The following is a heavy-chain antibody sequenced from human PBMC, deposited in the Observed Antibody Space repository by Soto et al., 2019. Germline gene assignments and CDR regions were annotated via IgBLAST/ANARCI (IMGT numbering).Heavy chain of an antibody. CDR2: IIPIFGTA. CDR1: GGTFSSYA. J-gene: IGHJ6*02. V-gene: IGHV1-69*05. Sequence: QVQLVQSGAEVKKPGSSVKVSCKASGGTFSSYAISWVRQAPGQGLEWMGGIIPIFGTANYAQKFQGRVTITXXEXTXXAYMELSSLRSEDTAVYYCARVTASKNYYYYGMDVWGQGTTVTVSS. CDR3: ARVTASKNYYYYGMDV. D-gene: IGHD2-21*02.